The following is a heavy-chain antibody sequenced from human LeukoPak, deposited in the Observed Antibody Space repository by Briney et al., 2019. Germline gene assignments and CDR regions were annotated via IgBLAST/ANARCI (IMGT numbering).Heavy chain of an antibody. Sequence: RPSQTLSLTCTVSGGSISSGGYYWSWIRQHQGKGLEWIGYIYYSGSTYYNPSLKSRVTISVDTSKNQFSLKLSSVTAADTAVYYCAILHGALYGDYGVSWFDPWGQGTLVTVSS. V-gene: IGHV4-31*03. CDR3: AILHGALYGDYGVSWFDP. D-gene: IGHD4-17*01. CDR2: IYYSGST. CDR1: GGSISSGGYY. J-gene: IGHJ5*02.